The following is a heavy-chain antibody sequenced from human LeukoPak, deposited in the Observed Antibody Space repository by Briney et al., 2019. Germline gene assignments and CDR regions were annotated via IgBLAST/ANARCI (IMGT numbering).Heavy chain of an antibody. CDR3: ARDLWFGELNY. J-gene: IGHJ4*02. V-gene: IGHV3-11*06. Sequence: GGSLRLSCTASGFTFSDYYMSWIRQAPGKGLEWVSSISSSSSYIYYADSVKGRFTISRDNAKNSLYLQMNSLRAEDTAVYYCARDLWFGELNYWGQGTLVTVSS. D-gene: IGHD3-10*01. CDR2: ISSSSSYI. CDR1: GFTFSDYY.